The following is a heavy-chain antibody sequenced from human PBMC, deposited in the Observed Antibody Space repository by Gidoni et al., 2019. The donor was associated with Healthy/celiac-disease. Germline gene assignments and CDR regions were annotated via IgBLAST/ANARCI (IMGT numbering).Heavy chain of an antibody. V-gene: IGHV1-2*04. Sequence: QVQLVQSGAEGKKPGASVKVSCKASGDTFTGYYMHWVRQAPGQGLEWMGWINPNSGGTNYAQKFQGWVTMTRDTSISTAYMELSRLRSDDTAVYYCARAGKRWDSSGYYYAYWGQGTLVTVSS. D-gene: IGHD3-22*01. CDR2: INPNSGGT. J-gene: IGHJ4*02. CDR3: ARAGKRWDSSGYYYAY. CDR1: GDTFTGYY.